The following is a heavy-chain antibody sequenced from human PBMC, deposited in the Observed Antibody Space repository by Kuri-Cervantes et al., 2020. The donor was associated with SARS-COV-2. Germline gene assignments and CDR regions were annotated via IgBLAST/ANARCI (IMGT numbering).Heavy chain of an antibody. CDR2: ISGSGGST. Sequence: ETLSLTCAASGFTFSSYVMSWVRQAPGKGLEWVSAISGSGGSTYYADSGKGRFTISRDNSQNTLYLHMKSLRSEDTAMYYCAKDRVGVQDFWGQGTLVTVSS. D-gene: IGHD2-21*01. CDR3: AKDRVGVQDF. V-gene: IGHV3-23*01. J-gene: IGHJ4*02. CDR1: GFTFSSYV.